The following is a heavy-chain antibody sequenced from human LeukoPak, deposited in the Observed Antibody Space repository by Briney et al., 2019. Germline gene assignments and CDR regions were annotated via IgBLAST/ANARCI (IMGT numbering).Heavy chain of an antibody. Sequence: GGSLRLSCAASGFTFSANWMHWVRQAPGKGLVWVSRINGDGGMTNHAESVKGRFTISRDNSKNTLYLQMNSLRAEDTAVYYCAKAEGFTIFGVVIGLPPYFDYWGQGALVTVSS. V-gene: IGHV3-74*01. J-gene: IGHJ4*02. CDR3: AKAEGFTIFGVVIGLPPYFDY. CDR2: INGDGGMT. CDR1: GFTFSANW. D-gene: IGHD3-3*01.